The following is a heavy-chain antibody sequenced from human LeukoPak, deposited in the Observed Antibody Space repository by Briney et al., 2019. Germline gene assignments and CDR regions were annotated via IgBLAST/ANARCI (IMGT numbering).Heavy chain of an antibody. CDR2: INPTSGNT. CDR1: GYTFTSYD. CDR3: PRRSTSCPNRGRCWFDP. J-gene: IGHJ5*02. V-gene: IGHV1-8*01. Sequence: ASVKVSCKASGYTFTSYDINWVRQATGQGLEWMGWINPTSGNTGYAQKFQGRVTMTRNTSISTAYMELSSLRSEDTAVYYCPRRSTSCPNRGRCWFDPWGPGTLVTVSS. D-gene: IGHD2-2*01.